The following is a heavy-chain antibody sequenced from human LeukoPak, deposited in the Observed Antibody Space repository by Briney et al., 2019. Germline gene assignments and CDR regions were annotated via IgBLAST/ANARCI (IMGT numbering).Heavy chain of an antibody. V-gene: IGHV3-23*01. CDR3: AITHRYCSGGTCYLFDY. CDR1: GFTFSSYA. CDR2: MSGSGGST. J-gene: IGHJ4*02. D-gene: IGHD2-15*01. Sequence: PGGSLRLSCAASGFTFSSYAMSRVRQAPGKGLEWVSTMSGSGGSTYYADSVKGRFTISRDNSKNTLYLQMNTLRAEDTAVYYCAITHRYCSGGTCYLFDYWGQGTLVTVSS.